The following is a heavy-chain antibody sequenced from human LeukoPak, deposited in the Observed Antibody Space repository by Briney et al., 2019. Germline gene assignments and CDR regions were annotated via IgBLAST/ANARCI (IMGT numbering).Heavy chain of an antibody. CDR3: ARLPMAVTPHVDY. D-gene: IGHD2-21*02. Sequence: PSETLSLTCTVSGGSISSYYWSWIRQPPGKGLEWNGYIYYSGTTNYNPSLKSRVTISLGMSKNQFSLKLSSVTAADTAVYYCARLPMAVTPHVDYWGQGTLVTVSS. J-gene: IGHJ4*02. V-gene: IGHV4-59*01. CDR2: IYYSGTT. CDR1: GGSISSYY.